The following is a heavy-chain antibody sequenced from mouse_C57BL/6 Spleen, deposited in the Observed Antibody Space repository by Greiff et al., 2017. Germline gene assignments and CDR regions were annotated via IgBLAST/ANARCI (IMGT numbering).Heavy chain of an antibody. J-gene: IGHJ3*01. Sequence: QVQLKQPGAELVKPGASVKLSCKASGYTFTSYWMHWVKQRPGRGLEWIGRIDPNSGGTKYNEKFKSKATLTVDKPSSTAYMQLSCLTSEDSAVSYCARGITTLVGPLAYWGQGTLVTVSA. CDR3: ARGITTLVGPLAY. V-gene: IGHV1-72*01. CDR1: GYTFTSYW. D-gene: IGHD1-1*01. CDR2: IDPNSGGT.